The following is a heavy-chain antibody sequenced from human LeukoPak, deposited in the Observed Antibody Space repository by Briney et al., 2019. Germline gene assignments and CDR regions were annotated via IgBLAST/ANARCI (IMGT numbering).Heavy chain of an antibody. V-gene: IGHV1-69*13. D-gene: IGHD5-12*01. CDR1: GGTFSSYA. CDR2: IIPIFGTT. CDR3: ARMGGYDEKSMDV. Sequence: SVKVSCKASGGTFSSYAISWVRQAPGQGLEWMGGIIPIFGTTNYAQKFLGRVTITADESTSTAYMELSSLRSEDTAVYYCARMGGYDEKSMDVWGKGTTVTVSS. J-gene: IGHJ6*03.